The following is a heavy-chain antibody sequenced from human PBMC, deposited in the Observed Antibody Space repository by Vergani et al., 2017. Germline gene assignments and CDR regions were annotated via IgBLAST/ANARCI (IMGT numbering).Heavy chain of an antibody. J-gene: IGHJ5*02. Sequence: QLQLQESGPGLVKPSETLSLTCTVSGGSISSSSYYWGWIRQPPGKGLEWIGRIHYSGSTYYNPSLKSRVTISVDTSKNQFSLKLSSVTAADTAVYYCARVYYDFWSGLNWFDPWGQGTLVTVSS. CDR1: GGSISSSSYY. D-gene: IGHD3-3*01. CDR3: ARVYYDFWSGLNWFDP. V-gene: IGHV4-39*07. CDR2: IHYSGST.